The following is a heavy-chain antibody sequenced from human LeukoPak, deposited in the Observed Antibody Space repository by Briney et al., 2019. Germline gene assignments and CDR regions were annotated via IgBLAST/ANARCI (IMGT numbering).Heavy chain of an antibody. J-gene: IGHJ4*02. CDR3: AKDHCSRCSEDVYFDY. Sequence: GGSLRLSCAASGFSFCGYGMHWVRQGPGKGLEWVAFIRSDGSNKYYADSVKGRFTVSRDNSKKTLYLQMNSLRGEDTAVYYCAKDHCSRCSEDVYFDYWGQGTLVTVSS. V-gene: IGHV3-30*02. CDR1: GFSFCGYG. CDR2: IRSDGSNK. D-gene: IGHD2-15*01.